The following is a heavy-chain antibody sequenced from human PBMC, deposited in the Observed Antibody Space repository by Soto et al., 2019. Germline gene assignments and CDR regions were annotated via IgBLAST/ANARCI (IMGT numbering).Heavy chain of an antibody. CDR1: GGSISSGGYY. CDR2: IYYSGST. J-gene: IGHJ6*02. Sequence: SETLSLTCTVSGGSISSGGYYWSWIRQQPGKGLEWIGYIYYSGSTNYNPSLKSRVTISVDTSKNQFSLKLSSVTAADTAVYYCARGDPLLWFGEKVYYGMDVWGQGTTVTVSS. D-gene: IGHD3-10*01. CDR3: ARGDPLLWFGEKVYYGMDV. V-gene: IGHV4-61*08.